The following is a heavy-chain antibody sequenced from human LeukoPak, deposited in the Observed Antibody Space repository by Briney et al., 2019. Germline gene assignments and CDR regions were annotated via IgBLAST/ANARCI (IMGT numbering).Heavy chain of an antibody. J-gene: IGHJ4*02. CDR2: IYYSGST. V-gene: IGHV4-59*01. Sequence: SETLSLTCTVSGGSLSSYYWSWIRQPPGKGLEWIGYIYYSGSTNYNPSLESRVTISVDTSKNQFSLKLSSVTAADTAGYYCARVGNWNYADYWGRGTLVTVSS. CDR3: ARVGNWNYADY. D-gene: IGHD1-20*01. CDR1: GGSLSSYY.